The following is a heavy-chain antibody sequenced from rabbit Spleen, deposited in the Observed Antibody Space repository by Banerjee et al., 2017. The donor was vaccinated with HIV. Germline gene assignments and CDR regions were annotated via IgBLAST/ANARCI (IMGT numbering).Heavy chain of an antibody. V-gene: IGHV1S45*01. CDR1: GFSFSDRDV. J-gene: IGHJ4*01. Sequence: EQLEESGGGLVKPEGSLTLTCKASGFSFSDRDVMCWVRQAPGKGLQWIACINAYTGKPVYATWAKGRFTISRTSSTTVTLQMTGLTAADTATYFCARDLVAVIGWNFNLWGPGTLVTVS. CDR3: ARDLVAVIGWNFNL. D-gene: IGHD1-1*01. CDR2: INAYTGKP.